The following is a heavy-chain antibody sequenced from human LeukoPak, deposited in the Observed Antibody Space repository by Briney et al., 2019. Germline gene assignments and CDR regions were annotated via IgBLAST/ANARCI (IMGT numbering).Heavy chain of an antibody. J-gene: IGHJ3*02. V-gene: IGHV4-34*01. D-gene: IGHD1-1*01. CDR2: INHSGST. CDR1: GGSFSGYY. CDR3: ARPVQLERRRRSIAAFDI. Sequence: PSETLSLTCAVYGGSFSGYYWSWIRQPPGKGLEWIGEINHSGSTNYNPSLKSRVTISVDTSKNQFSLKLSSVTAADTAVYYCARPVQLERRRRSIAAFDIWGQGTMVTISS.